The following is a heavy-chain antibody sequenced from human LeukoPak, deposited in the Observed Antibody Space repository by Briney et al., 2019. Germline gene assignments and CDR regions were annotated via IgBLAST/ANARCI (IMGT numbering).Heavy chain of an antibody. J-gene: IGHJ4*02. CDR3: AKDGVGITMIVVVIPFDY. Sequence: GGSLRLSCAASGFTFSSYAMSWVRQAPGKGLEWVSAISGSGGSTYYADSVKGRFTISRDNSKNTLYLQMNSLRAEDTAVYYCAKDGVGITMIVVVIPFDYWGQGTLVTVSS. V-gene: IGHV3-23*01. CDR1: GFTFSSYA. CDR2: ISGSGGST. D-gene: IGHD3-22*01.